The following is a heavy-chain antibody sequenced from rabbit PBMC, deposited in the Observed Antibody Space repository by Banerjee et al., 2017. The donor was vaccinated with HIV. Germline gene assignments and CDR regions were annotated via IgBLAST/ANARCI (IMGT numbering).Heavy chain of an antibody. V-gene: IGHV1S45*01. Sequence: QEQLEESGGDLVKPEGSLTLTCTASGFSFSGDHWSCWVRQAPGKGLEWIACIYTGDSLTTYYASWAEGRFTISKTSSTTVTLQMTSLTAADTATYFCARDTGSSFSTYGMDLWGQGTLVTVS. CDR1: GFSFSGDHW. CDR3: ARDTGSSFSTYGMDL. J-gene: IGHJ6*01. CDR2: IYTGDSLTT. D-gene: IGHD8-1*01.